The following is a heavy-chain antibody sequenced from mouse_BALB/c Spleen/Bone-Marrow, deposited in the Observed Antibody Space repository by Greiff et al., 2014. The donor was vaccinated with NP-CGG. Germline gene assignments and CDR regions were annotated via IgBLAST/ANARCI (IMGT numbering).Heavy chain of an antibody. CDR3: AREGDGAY. CDR1: GFTFSDYY. V-gene: IGHV5-4*02. Sequence: EVKLMESGGGLVKPGGSLKLSCAASGFTFSDYYMYWVRQTPEKRLEWVATISDGGSYTYYPDSVKGRFTISGDNAKNNLYLQMSSLKSEDTAMYYCAREGDGAYWGQGTLVTVSA. J-gene: IGHJ3*01. CDR2: ISDGGSYT. D-gene: IGHD3-3*01.